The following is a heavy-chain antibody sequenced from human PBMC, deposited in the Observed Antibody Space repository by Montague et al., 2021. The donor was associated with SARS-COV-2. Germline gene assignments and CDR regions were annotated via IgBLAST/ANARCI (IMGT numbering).Heavy chain of an antibody. CDR2: IDWGDDK. J-gene: IGHJ4*02. Sequence: PALVKPTQTLTLTCTFSGFSLSTSGMCVSWIRQPPGKALEWLTLIDWGDDKYYSTSLKTRLTISKDTSKNQVVLTMTNMDPVDTATYYCARSYSTTVVTRAFDYWGQGTLVTVSS. CDR3: ARSYSTTVVTRAFDY. CDR1: GFSLSTSGMC. V-gene: IGHV2-70*01. D-gene: IGHD4-23*01.